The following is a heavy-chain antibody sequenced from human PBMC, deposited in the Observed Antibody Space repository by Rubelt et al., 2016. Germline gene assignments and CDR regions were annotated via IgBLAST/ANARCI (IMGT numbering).Heavy chain of an antibody. CDR3: ATDSRIVGATGSADY. J-gene: IGHJ4*02. CDR1: GLSYSSYW. CDR2: IKQDGNEK. V-gene: IGHV3-7*04. Sequence: EVQLVESGGGLVQPGGSLRLSCGVSGLSYSSYWMSWVRQAPGKGLEWVANIKQDGNEKNYVDSVKGRFTISRDNAKNSLYLQMNSRRGEDTAVYDCATDSRIVGATGSADYWGQGTLVTVSS. D-gene: IGHD1-26*01.